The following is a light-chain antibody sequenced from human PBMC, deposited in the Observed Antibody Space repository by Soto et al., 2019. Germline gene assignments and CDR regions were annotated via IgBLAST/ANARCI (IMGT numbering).Light chain of an antibody. CDR1: TSNIGNNY. V-gene: IGLV1-51*02. J-gene: IGLJ1*01. Sequence: QAALAEPPAGSAAPGQEVTISCSGSTSNIGNNYVSWLQHLPLTAPKLLISENDKRPSGIPERFSGSTSGTSATLGITGLQTGDEFNDNCGTWDSSLCGYVFATGTMANV. CDR2: END. CDR3: GTWDSSLCGYV.